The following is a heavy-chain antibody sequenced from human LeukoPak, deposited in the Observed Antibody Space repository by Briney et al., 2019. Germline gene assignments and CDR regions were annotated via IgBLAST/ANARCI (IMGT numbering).Heavy chain of an antibody. V-gene: IGHV3-23*01. CDR2: ISGRDSST. Sequence: GGSLRLSCAASGFTFSSYAMNWVRQAPGKGLEWVSAISGRDSSTYYADSVKGRFTISRDNSKNTLYLQMNSLRAEDTAVYYCAKDGLWFGESPRAKGGQGTLVTVSS. CDR1: GFTFSSYA. J-gene: IGHJ4*02. D-gene: IGHD3-10*01. CDR3: AKDGLWFGESPRAK.